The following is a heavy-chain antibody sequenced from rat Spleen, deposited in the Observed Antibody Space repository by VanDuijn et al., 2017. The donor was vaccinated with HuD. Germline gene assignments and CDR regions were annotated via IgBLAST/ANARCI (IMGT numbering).Heavy chain of an antibody. CDR3: AKVLSGSFDN. CDR1: GFIFSNYY. J-gene: IGHJ2*01. V-gene: IGHV5-25*01. D-gene: IGHD5-1*01. CDR2: ISYDGGFT. Sequence: EVQLVESGGGLVQPGRSMSLSCATSGFIFSNYYMAWVRQAPTKGLGWVASISYDGGFTFYRDSVKGRFTISRDDAKNTLYLQMDSLRSEDTATYYCAKVLSGSFDNWGQGVMVTVSS.